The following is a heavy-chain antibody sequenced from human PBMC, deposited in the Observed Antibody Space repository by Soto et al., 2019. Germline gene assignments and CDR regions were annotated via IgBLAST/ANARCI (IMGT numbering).Heavy chain of an antibody. CDR1: GFTFSNYA. Sequence: EVQLLESGGGLVQPGGSLRLSCAASGFTFSNYAMSWVRQAPGKGLEWVSGISGSGGSTYYADSVKGRFTISRDNSKTSLYLQMNNLRAEDTALYYCATRASYDPSGYYFYYFDYWGQGTLVTVSS. CDR3: ATRASYDPSGYYFYYFDY. V-gene: IGHV3-23*01. J-gene: IGHJ4*02. D-gene: IGHD3-22*01. CDR2: ISGSGGST.